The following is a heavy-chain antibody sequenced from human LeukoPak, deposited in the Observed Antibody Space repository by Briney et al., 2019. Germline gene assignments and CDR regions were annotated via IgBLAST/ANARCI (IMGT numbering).Heavy chain of an antibody. V-gene: IGHV4-4*07. CDR2: IYTSGST. CDR3: ARDSMMVTSSGSYYYYGMDV. J-gene: IGHJ6*02. CDR1: GGSISSYY. Sequence: SETLSLTCTVSGGSISSYYWSWIRQPAGKGLEWIGRIYTSGSTNYNPSLKSRVTMSVHTSKNQFSLKLSSVTAADTAVYYCARDSMMVTSSGSYYYYGMDVWGQGTTVTVSS. D-gene: IGHD2-2*01.